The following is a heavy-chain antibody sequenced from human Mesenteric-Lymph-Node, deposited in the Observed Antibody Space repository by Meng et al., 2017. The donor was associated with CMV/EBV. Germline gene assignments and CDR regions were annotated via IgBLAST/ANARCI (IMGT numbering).Heavy chain of an antibody. V-gene: IGHV3-48*03. CDR1: GFTFSNYE. J-gene: IGHJ4*02. CDR2: ISTSGTNI. Sequence: GESLKISCEASGFTFSNYEMNWVRQAPGKGLEWLSYISTSGTNIYYADSVKGRFTISRDNARNLLYLQMDSLRAEDTAVYYCARDQSNVFDYWGQGALVTVSS. CDR3: ARDQSNVFDY.